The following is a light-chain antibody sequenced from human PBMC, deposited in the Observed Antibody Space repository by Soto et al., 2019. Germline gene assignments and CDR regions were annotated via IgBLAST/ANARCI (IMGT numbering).Light chain of an antibody. Sequence: IVMTQSPDSLAVSPGERATLSCRASQSVSNNYLAWYQQKPGQAPRLLIYGASNRATGIPDRFSGSGSGTDFTLTISRLEPEDFAVYYCQQYGSSGTFGQGTKVDI. CDR1: QSVSNNY. CDR2: GAS. V-gene: IGKV3-20*01. J-gene: IGKJ1*01. CDR3: QQYGSSGT.